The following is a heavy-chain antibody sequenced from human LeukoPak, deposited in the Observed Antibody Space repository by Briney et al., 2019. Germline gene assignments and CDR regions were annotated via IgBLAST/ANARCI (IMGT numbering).Heavy chain of an antibody. CDR1: GVSISSYN. V-gene: IGHV4-59*01. Sequence: SETLSLTCTVSGVSISSYNWSWIRQPPGKGLEWIGYIYYSGSTNYNPALKSRVTISVDTSKNQFSLKLSSVTAADTAVYYCARGDQLLDYWGQGTLVTVSS. CDR2: IYYSGST. D-gene: IGHD2-2*01. J-gene: IGHJ4*02. CDR3: ARGDQLLDY.